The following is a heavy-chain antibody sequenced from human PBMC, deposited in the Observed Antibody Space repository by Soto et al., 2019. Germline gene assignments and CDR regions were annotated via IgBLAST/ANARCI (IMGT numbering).Heavy chain of an antibody. J-gene: IGHJ5*02. V-gene: IGHV1-18*01. D-gene: IGHD3-16*01. Sequence: QVQLVQSGAEMKKPGASVKVSCKASGYTFTDYGISWVRQAPGQGLEWMGWIGDFDDDINFAQTFQGRVTLTTDTAASTAYMELRSLTSDDAAIYYCSRDYDRWGEDSFDPWGQGTLVTVSS. CDR2: IGDFDDDI. CDR1: GYTFTDYG. CDR3: SRDYDRWGEDSFDP.